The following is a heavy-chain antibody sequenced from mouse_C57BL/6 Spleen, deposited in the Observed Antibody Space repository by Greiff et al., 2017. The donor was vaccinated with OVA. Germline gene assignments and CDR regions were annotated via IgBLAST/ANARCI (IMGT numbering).Heavy chain of an antibody. CDR3: ARSGDRYWYFDV. V-gene: IGHV1-52*01. Sequence: QVQLQQPGAELVRPGSSVKLSCKASGYTFTSYWMHWVQQRPIQGLEWIGNIDPSDSETHYNQKFKDKATLTVDKASSTAYMQIRSLTSEDSAVYYCARSGDRYWYFDVWGTGTTVTVSS. CDR1: GYTFTSYW. J-gene: IGHJ1*03. CDR2: IDPSDSET. D-gene: IGHD3-1*01.